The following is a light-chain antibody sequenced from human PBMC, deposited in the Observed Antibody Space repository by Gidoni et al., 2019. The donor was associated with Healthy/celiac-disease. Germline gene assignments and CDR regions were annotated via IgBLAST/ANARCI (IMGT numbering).Light chain of an antibody. V-gene: IGKV1-33*01. CDR1: QDSSNY. Sequence: EIKMTQSPSSLSASVGDRVTITCQASQDSSNYLNWYQQKPGKAPKLLLYDASKLETGVPSRFSGSGSGTDFTFTISSLQPEDIATYYCQQYDNLPRLTFGGGTKVEIK. CDR2: DAS. J-gene: IGKJ4*01. CDR3: QQYDNLPRLT.